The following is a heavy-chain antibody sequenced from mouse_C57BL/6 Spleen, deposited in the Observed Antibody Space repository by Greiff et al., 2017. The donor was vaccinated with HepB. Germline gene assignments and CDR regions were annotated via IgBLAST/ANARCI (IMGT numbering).Heavy chain of an antibody. J-gene: IGHJ2*01. CDR3: TSPPPTHFDY. V-gene: IGHV1-15*01. Sequence: VQLQQSGPELVKPGASVTLSCKASGYTFTDYEMHWVKQTPVHGLEWIGAIDPETGGTAYNQKFKGKAILTADKSSSTAYMELRSLTSEDSAVYYCTSPPPTHFDYWGQGTTLTVSS. CDR1: GYTFTDYE. D-gene: IGHD2-10*01. CDR2: IDPETGGT.